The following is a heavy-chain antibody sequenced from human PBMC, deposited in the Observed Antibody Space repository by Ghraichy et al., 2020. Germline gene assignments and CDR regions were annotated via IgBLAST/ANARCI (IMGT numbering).Heavy chain of an antibody. CDR3: ARVNSGYDLNFDY. V-gene: IGHV4-34*01. D-gene: IGHD5-12*01. CDR2: INHSGST. CDR1: GGSFSGYY. Sequence: SETLSLTCAVYGGSFSGYYWSWIRQPPGKGLEWIGEINHSGSTNYNPSLKSRVTISVDTSKNQFSLKLSSVTAADTAVYYCARVNSGYDLNFDYWGQGTLVTVSS. J-gene: IGHJ4*02.